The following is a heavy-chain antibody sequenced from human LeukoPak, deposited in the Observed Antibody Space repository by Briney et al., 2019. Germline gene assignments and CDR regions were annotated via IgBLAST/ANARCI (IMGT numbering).Heavy chain of an antibody. CDR2: VGTDGSST. D-gene: IGHD4-23*01. CDR3: TRDKYGGNSNAFDI. Sequence: GGSLRLSCAASGFTFSNYWMDWVRQVPGKGPVWVSRVGTDGSSTAYADYVKGRFTISRDNAKNTLYLQMNSLRAEDTAVYYCTRDKYGGNSNAFDIWGQGTLVTVSS. J-gene: IGHJ3*02. CDR1: GFTFSNYW. V-gene: IGHV3-74*01.